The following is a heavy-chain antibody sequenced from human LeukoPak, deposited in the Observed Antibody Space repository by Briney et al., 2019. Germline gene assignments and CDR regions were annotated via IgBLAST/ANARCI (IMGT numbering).Heavy chain of an antibody. Sequence: SETPSLTCAVYGGSFSGYYWSWIRQPPGKGLEWIGEINHSGSTNYKPSLKSRVTISVDTSKNQFSLKLSSVTAADTAVYYCASTAMANGGGWFDPWGQGTLVTVSS. D-gene: IGHD5-18*01. CDR3: ASTAMANGGGWFDP. CDR2: INHSGST. CDR1: GGSFSGYY. J-gene: IGHJ5*02. V-gene: IGHV4-34*01.